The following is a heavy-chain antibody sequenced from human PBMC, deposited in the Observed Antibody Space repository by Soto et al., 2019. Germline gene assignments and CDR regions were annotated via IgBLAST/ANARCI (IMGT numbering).Heavy chain of an antibody. CDR1: GFTFFNYA. CDR3: AKMTSGSGWYGAVDY. V-gene: IGHV3-23*01. Sequence: EMQLSESGGNLVQPGGSLRLSCAASGFTFFNYAMSWVRQAQGKGLEWVSSISGSGGETHYADSVKGRFTISRDNSENTLYLQMNSLRVEDTAVYYCAKMTSGSGWYGAVDYWGQGTLVTVSS. D-gene: IGHD6-19*01. CDR2: ISGSGGET. J-gene: IGHJ4*02.